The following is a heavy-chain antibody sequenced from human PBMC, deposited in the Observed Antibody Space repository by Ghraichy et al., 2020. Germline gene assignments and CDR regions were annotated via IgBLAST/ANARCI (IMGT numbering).Heavy chain of an antibody. CDR3: AKDRPHIAAAGNGAFDI. J-gene: IGHJ3*02. V-gene: IGHV3-23*01. Sequence: LSLTCAASGFTFSSYAMSWVRQAPGKGLEWVSAISGSGGSTYYADSVKGRFTISRDNSKNTLYLQMNSLRAEDTAVYYCAKDRPHIAAAGNGAFDIWGQGTMVTVSS. CDR2: ISGSGGST. D-gene: IGHD6-13*01. CDR1: GFTFSSYA.